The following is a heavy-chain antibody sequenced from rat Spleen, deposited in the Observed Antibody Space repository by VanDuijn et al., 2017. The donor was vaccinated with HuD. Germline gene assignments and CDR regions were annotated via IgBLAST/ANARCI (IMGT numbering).Heavy chain of an antibody. V-gene: IGHV5-7*01. CDR1: GFTFSDYY. Sequence: EVQLVESGGGLVPPGRSLQLSCAASGFTFSDYYMAWVRPAPTKGLEWVATINYDSSNTYYRDSVKGRFTISRDNAKSTLYLQMDSLRSEDTATYDCARHGYWGQEVMVTVSS. J-gene: IGHJ2*01. CDR2: INYDSSNT. CDR3: ARHGY.